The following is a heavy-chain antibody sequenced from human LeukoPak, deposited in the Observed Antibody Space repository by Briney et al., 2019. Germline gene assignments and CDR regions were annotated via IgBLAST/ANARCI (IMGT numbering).Heavy chain of an antibody. V-gene: IGHV3-21*05. CDR2: ISSSSSYI. CDR3: AKDRRDGYNDYYGMDV. J-gene: IGHJ6*02. Sequence: PGGSLRLSCAASGFTLSSYSMNWVRQAPGKGLEWVSYISSSSSYIYYADSVKGRFTISRDNAKNSLYLQMNSLRAEDTAVYYCAKDRRDGYNDYYGMDVWGQGTTVTVSS. D-gene: IGHD5-24*01. CDR1: GFTLSSYS.